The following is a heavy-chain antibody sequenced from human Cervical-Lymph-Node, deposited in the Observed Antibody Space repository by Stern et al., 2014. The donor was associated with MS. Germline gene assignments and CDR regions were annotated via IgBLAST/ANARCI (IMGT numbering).Heavy chain of an antibody. J-gene: IGHJ6*02. V-gene: IGHV3-30*18. D-gene: IGHD5-18*01. CDR1: RFTFRSYG. Sequence: QVQLVESGGGVLQPGTSLRLSCTGSRFTFRSYGIHWVRQAPGKGLEWVSVTSYDGGNRQYADSVKGRFTIARDNSKNTVYLHLNSLRPEDTGVYHCAKDRRGGYNYLYGMDVWGQGTTVTVS. CDR3: AKDRRGGYNYLYGMDV. CDR2: TSYDGGNR.